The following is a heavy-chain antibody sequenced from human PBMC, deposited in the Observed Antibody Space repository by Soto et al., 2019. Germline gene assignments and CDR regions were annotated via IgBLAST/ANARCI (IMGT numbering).Heavy chain of an antibody. J-gene: IGHJ3*02. D-gene: IGHD2-15*01. V-gene: IGHV3-43*01. Sequence: GGSLRLSCAASGFTFHDYTMHWVRQTPERGLEWVSLIDWDGSNTVYADFVRGRFSISRENSKNSLYLQRNSLRTEGTALYYCAKDICAPSGSGWLRVGAFDIWGQGTMVTVSS. CDR2: IDWDGSNT. CDR3: AKDICAPSGSGWLRVGAFDI. CDR1: GFTFHDYT.